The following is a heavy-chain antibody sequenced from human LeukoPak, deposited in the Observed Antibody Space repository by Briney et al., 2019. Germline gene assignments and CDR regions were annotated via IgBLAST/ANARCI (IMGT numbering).Heavy chain of an antibody. V-gene: IGHV3-21*01. CDR1: GFTFSSYS. D-gene: IGHD2-2*01. J-gene: IGHJ4*02. CDR3: ARPLGYCSSTSCPGFDY. CDR2: ISSSSSYI. Sequence: GGSLRLSCAASGFTFSSYSMNWVRQAPGKGLEWVSSISSSSSYIYYADSVKGRFTISRDNAKNSLYLQMNSLRAEDTAVYYCARPLGYCSSTSCPGFDYWGQGTLVTVS.